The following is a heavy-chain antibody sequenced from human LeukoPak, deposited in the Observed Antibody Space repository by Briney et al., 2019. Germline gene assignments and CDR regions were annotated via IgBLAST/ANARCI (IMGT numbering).Heavy chain of an antibody. D-gene: IGHD5-18*01. CDR3: ASSWIQSGIG. Sequence: PGGSLGLSCAASGFTFSSYGMHWVRQAPGKGLEWVAVISYDGSNKYYADSVKGRFTISRDNSKNTLYLQMNSLRAEDTAVYYCASSWIQSGIGWGQGTLVTVSS. CDR1: GFTFSSYG. V-gene: IGHV3-30*03. J-gene: IGHJ4*02. CDR2: ISYDGSNK.